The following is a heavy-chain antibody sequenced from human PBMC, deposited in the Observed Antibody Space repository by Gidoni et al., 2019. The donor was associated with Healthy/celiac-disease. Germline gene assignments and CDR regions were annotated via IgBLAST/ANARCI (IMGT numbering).Heavy chain of an antibody. J-gene: IGHJ6*02. CDR2: IKQDGSEK. Sequence: EVQLVASGGGLVQPGGSLTLSCAASGFTFSIYWMSWVRQAPGKGLEWVANIKQDGSEKYYVDSVKGRFTISRDNAKNSLYLQMNSLRAEDTAVYYCARDRSSGWYYYYGMDVWGQGTTVTVSS. CDR3: ARDRSSGWYYYYGMDV. V-gene: IGHV3-7*01. CDR1: GFTFSIYW. D-gene: IGHD6-19*01.